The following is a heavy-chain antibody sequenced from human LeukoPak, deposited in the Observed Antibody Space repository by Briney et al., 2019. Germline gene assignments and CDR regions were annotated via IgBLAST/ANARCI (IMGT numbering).Heavy chain of an antibody. Sequence: PGGSLRLSCAASGFTFSSYSMNWVRQAPGKGLEWVSYISSSSSTIYYADSVKGRFTISRDNSKNTLYLQMNSLRAEDTAVYYCAREVPVTTFDYWGQGTLVTVSS. CDR2: ISSSSSTI. V-gene: IGHV3-48*01. J-gene: IGHJ4*02. CDR1: GFTFSSYS. D-gene: IGHD2-2*01. CDR3: AREVPVTTFDY.